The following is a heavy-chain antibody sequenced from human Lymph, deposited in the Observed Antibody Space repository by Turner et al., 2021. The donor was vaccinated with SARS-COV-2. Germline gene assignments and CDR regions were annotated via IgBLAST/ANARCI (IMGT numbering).Heavy chain of an antibody. D-gene: IGHD5-12*01. CDR3: AKEGLSGRRLQFVPYFAY. V-gene: IGHV3-43*02. CDR2: ISGDGGST. CDR1: GFTFDDYA. Sequence: EVQLVESGGGVVQPGGSLRFSCAASGFTFDDYAMHWVRQAPGEGLEWVSLISGDGGSTYYADSVKGRFTISRDDSKNSLYLQINSLRTEDTALYYCAKEGLSGRRLQFVPYFAYWGQGTLVSVSS. J-gene: IGHJ4*02.